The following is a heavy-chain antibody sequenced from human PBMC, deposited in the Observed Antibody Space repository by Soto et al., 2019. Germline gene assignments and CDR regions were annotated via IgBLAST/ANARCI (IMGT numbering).Heavy chain of an antibody. J-gene: IGHJ6*03. Sequence: SETLSLTCAVYGGSFSGYYWSWIRQPPGKGLEWIGEINHSGSTNYNPSLKSRVTISVDTSKNQFSLKLSSVTAADTAVYYCARRPFRGVYYYYYMDVWGKGTTVTVSS. V-gene: IGHV4-34*01. CDR3: ARRPFRGVYYYYYMDV. CDR2: INHSGST. D-gene: IGHD3-10*01. CDR1: GGSFSGYY.